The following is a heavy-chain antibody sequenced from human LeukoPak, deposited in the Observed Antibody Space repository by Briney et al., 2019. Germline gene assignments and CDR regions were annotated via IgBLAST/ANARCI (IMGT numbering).Heavy chain of an antibody. D-gene: IGHD3-22*01. CDR1: GSSISSGGYS. Sequence: SETLSLTCAVSGSSISSGGYSWSWILQPPGKGLEWIGYIYHSGSTYYNPSLKSRVTISVDRSKNQFSLKLSSVTAADTAVYYCATLQSSGYDYSDYWGQGILVTVSS. J-gene: IGHJ4*02. V-gene: IGHV4-30-2*01. CDR3: ATLQSSGYDYSDY. CDR2: IYHSGST.